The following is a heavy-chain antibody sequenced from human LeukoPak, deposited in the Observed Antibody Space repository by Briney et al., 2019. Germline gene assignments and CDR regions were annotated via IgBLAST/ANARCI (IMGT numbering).Heavy chain of an antibody. J-gene: IGHJ4*02. CDR3: ARDGGNSRRVPVGDFDY. CDR2: ISAYNGNT. Sequence: ASVKVSCKASGYTFTSYGISWVRQAPGQGLEWMGWISAYNGNTNYAQKLQGRVTMTTDTSTSTAYMELRSLRSDDTAVYYCARDGGNSRRVPVGDFDYWGQGTLVTVSS. D-gene: IGHD4-23*01. CDR1: GYTFTSYG. V-gene: IGHV1-18*01.